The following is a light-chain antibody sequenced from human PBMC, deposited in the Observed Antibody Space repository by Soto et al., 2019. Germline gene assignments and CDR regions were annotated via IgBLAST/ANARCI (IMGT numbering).Light chain of an antibody. V-gene: IGKV3-20*01. Sequence: EIVLTQSPVTLSLSPVERSTLSCIADRYMNSIYLAWYQQKPGQAPRLLIYGASSRATGIPDRFSGSGYGTDFTLTISRLEPEDFAVYYCQQYNNWPPWTFGQGTRWIS. CDR1: RYMNSIY. J-gene: IGKJ1*01. CDR3: QQYNNWPPWT. CDR2: GAS.